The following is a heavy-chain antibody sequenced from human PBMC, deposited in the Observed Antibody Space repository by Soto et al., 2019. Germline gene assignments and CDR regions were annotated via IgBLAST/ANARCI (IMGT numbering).Heavy chain of an antibody. V-gene: IGHV1-18*01. Sequence: VMGACHGSGHAFSNAGGSLLRKANGQGLEWMGWISAYNGNTNYAQKLQGRVTMTTDTSTSTAYMELRSLRSDDTAVYYCARDLARPKQQPVGLGYWGPGTLVNSPQ. CDR3: ARDLARPKQQPVGLGY. D-gene: IGHD6-13*01. CDR2: ISAYNGNT. J-gene: IGHJ4*02. CDR1: GHAFSNAG.